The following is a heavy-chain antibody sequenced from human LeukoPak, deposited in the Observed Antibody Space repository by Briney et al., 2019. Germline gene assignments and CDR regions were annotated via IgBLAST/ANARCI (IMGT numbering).Heavy chain of an antibody. J-gene: IGHJ4*02. V-gene: IGHV3-23*01. D-gene: IGHD6-13*01. CDR2: ISAGAGT. CDR3: AKEPKYSSSYYSDY. CDR1: GFTFSSYA. Sequence: GGSLRLSCAASGFTFSSYAMTWVRQAPGKGLEWVSSISAGAGTYYADSVTGRFTVSRDDSKNILYLQMNSLRAEDTAVYYSAKEPKYSSSYYSDYWGQGTLVTVSS.